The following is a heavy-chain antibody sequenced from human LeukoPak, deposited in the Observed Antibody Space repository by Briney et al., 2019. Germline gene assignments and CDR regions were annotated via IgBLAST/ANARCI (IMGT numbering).Heavy chain of an antibody. CDR2: ISGSGGST. Sequence: GGSLRLSCAASGFTFSSYAMSWVRQAPGKGLEWVSAISGSGGSTYYADSVKGRFTISRDNSKNSLYLQMNSLRAEDTAVYYCAGDPLYYYDSSGYSAEDYWGQGTLVTVSS. CDR3: AGDPLYYYDSSGYSAEDY. V-gene: IGHV3-23*01. CDR1: GFTFSSYA. D-gene: IGHD3-22*01. J-gene: IGHJ4*02.